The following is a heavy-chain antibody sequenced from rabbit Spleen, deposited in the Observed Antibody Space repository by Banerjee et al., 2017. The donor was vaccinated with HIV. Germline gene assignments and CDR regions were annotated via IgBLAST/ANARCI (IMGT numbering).Heavy chain of an antibody. Sequence: LEESGGGLVQPEGSLALTCKASAFSFSSNYWICWVRQAPGKGLEWIGCIDAGTIGSTYYASWAKGRFTISKTSSTTVTLQMTSLTAADTATYFCARAVAGYAGYVYAMTRLHLWGPGTLVTVS. CDR3: ARAVAGYAGYVYAMTRLHL. D-gene: IGHD6-1*01. CDR2: IDAGTIGST. V-gene: IGHV1S45*01. J-gene: IGHJ3*01. CDR1: AFSFSSNYW.